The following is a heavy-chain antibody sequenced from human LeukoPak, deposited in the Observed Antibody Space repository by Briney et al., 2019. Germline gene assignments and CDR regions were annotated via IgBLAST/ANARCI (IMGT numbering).Heavy chain of an antibody. CDR2: ISSSGSII. Sequence: GGSLRLSCAASGFTFSSCSMNWVRQAPGKGLEWVSSISSSGSIIYYSDSVKGRFTISRDNAKNSLYLQMNSLRDEDTAVYYCPRDRYFDYWGQGTLVTVSS. J-gene: IGHJ4*02. CDR1: GFTFSSCS. CDR3: PRDRYFDY. V-gene: IGHV3-48*02.